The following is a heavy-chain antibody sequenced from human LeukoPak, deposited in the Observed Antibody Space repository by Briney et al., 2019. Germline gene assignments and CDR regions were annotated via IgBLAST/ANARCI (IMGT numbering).Heavy chain of an antibody. Sequence: HSGGSLRLSCAASGFTFSSYGMSWVRQAPGKGLEWVSAISHSGGTTYYADSVQGRFTISRDNSKNTLYLQMNSLRAEDTAVYYCAKIRSVYCSGGSCFEFDYWGQGTLVTVSS. J-gene: IGHJ4*02. CDR3: AKIRSVYCSGGSCFEFDY. CDR2: ISHSGGTT. V-gene: IGHV3-23*01. D-gene: IGHD2-15*01. CDR1: GFTFSSYG.